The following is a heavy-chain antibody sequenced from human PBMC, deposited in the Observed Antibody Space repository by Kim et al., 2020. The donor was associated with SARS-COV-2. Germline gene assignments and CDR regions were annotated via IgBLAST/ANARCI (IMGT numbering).Heavy chain of an antibody. V-gene: IGHV4-39*01. CDR3: ARRQRGLYWYFDL. J-gene: IGHJ2*01. CDR1: GGSISSSSYY. Sequence: SETLSLTCTVSGGSISSSSYYWGWIRQPPGKGLEWIGSIYYSGSTYYNPSLKSRVTISVDTSKNQFSLKLSSVTAADTAVYYCARRQRGLYWYFDLWGRGTLVTVSS. D-gene: IGHD3-16*01. CDR2: IYYSGST.